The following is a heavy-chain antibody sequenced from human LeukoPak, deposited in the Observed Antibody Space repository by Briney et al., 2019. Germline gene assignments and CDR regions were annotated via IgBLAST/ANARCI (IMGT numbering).Heavy chain of an antibody. J-gene: IGHJ4*02. D-gene: IGHD4-17*01. CDR2: IYSGGNT. CDR1: GFTVSSNY. CDR3: ARYYGDYDHPGPFDY. V-gene: IGHV3-53*01. Sequence: GGSLRLSCAASGFTVSSNYMSWVRQAPGKGLEWVSVIYSGGNTYYADSVKGRITISRDNSKNTLYLQMNSLRAEDMAVYYRARYYGDYDHPGPFDYWGQGTLVTVSS.